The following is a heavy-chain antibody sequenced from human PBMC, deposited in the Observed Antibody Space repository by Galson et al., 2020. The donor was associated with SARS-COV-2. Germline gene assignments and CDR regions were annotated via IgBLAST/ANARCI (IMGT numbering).Heavy chain of an antibody. Sequence: SETLSLTCTVSGFTINRCGYYWSWNPQHQGKGLEWSRYIYYSGSNYYNPSLKSRVTISVDTSKNQFPLKLSPVTAADTAVYYCARDLGIFAPWGQGTLVTVSS. CDR3: ARDLGIFAP. CDR1: GFTINRCGYY. D-gene: IGHD6-13*01. CDR2: IYYSGSN. J-gene: IGHJ5*02. V-gene: IGHV4-31*03.